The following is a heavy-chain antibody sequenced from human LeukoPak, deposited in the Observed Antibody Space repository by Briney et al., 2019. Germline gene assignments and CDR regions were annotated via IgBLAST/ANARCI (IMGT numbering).Heavy chain of an antibody. Sequence: PSETLSLTCTVSGGSISGTSYYWGWIRQPPGKGLEWIGSIYYSGNTYYNPSLKSRVTISVDTSKNQFSLKLSSVTAADTAVYYCARLHDHRRDTRMTTGDYWGQGTLVTVSS. V-gene: IGHV4-39*01. CDR2: IYYSGNT. CDR1: GGSISGTSYY. J-gene: IGHJ4*02. D-gene: IGHD4-17*01. CDR3: ARLHDHRRDTRMTTGDY.